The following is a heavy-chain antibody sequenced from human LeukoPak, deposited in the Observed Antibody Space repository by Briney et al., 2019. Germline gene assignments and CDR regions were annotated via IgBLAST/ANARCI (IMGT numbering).Heavy chain of an antibody. CDR2: ISSSSSYI. CDR3: ARGKQQLHAFDI. CDR1: GFTFSSYS. Sequence: GGSLRLSCVASGFTFSSYSMNWVRQAPGKGLEWVSSISSSSSYIYYADSVKGRFTISRDNAKNSLYLQMNSLRAEDTAVYYCARGKQQLHAFDIWGQGTMVTVSS. J-gene: IGHJ3*02. D-gene: IGHD6-13*01. V-gene: IGHV3-21*01.